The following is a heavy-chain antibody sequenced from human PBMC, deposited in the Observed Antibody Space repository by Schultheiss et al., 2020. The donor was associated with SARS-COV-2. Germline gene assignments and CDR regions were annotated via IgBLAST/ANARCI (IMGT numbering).Heavy chain of an antibody. D-gene: IGHD5/OR15-5a*01. V-gene: IGHV3-30*04. CDR3: ARGVGDY. Sequence: GGSLRPSCAASGFTFSSYAMHWVRQAPGKGLEWVAVISYDGSNKYYADSVKGRFTISRDNSKNTLYLQMNSLRDEDTAVYYCARGVGDYWAQGALVTVSS. J-gene: IGHJ4*02. CDR1: GFTFSSYA. CDR2: ISYDGSNK.